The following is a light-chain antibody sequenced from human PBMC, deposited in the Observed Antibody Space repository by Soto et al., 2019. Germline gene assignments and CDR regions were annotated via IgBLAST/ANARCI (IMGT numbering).Light chain of an antibody. CDR3: QQRSNWSQA. CDR1: QSVSSSY. V-gene: IGKV3D-20*02. J-gene: IGKJ1*01. Sequence: EIVLTQSPGTLSLSPRERATLSRRASQSVSSSYLAWYQQKPGQAPRLLIYGASSRATGIPDRFSGSGSGTDFTLTISRLEPEDFAVYYCQQRSNWSQACGQWTKV. CDR2: GAS.